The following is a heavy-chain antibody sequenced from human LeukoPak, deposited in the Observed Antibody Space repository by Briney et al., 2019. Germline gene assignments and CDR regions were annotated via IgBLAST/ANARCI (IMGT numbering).Heavy chain of an antibody. V-gene: IGHV3-30-3*01. CDR1: GFTFNSYA. CDR3: ARGGGLGVVVRTAKTFDI. J-gene: IGHJ3*02. Sequence: GRPLRLSCAASGFTFNSYAMHWVRQAPGKGLEWVAVISYDGSNKYYADSVRGRFTISRDNSKNTLYLQMNTLRAEDTAVYYCARGGGLGVVVRTAKTFDIWGQGTMVTVSS. CDR2: ISYDGSNK. D-gene: IGHD3-22*01.